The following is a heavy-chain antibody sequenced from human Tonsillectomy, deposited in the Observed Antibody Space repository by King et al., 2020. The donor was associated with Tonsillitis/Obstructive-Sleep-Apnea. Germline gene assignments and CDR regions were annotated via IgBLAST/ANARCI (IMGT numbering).Heavy chain of an antibody. CDR3: ARDNGYYYYYGMDV. V-gene: IGHV3-33*01. CDR2: IWFDGRNI. CDR1: GFIFRNYG. J-gene: IGHJ6*02. Sequence: VQLVESGGGVVQPGRSMRLSCAASGFIFRNYGMHWVRQAPGKGLEWVAFIWFDGRNINHGDSVKGRFTISRDNSKNTLYLQMNSLRAEDTAVYYCARDNGYYYYYGMDVWGQGTTVTVSS. D-gene: IGHD2-8*01.